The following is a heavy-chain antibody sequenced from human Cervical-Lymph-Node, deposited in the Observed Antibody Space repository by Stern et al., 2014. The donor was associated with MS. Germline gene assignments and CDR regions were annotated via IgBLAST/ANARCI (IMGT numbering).Heavy chain of an antibody. CDR2: SSFDGFNR. J-gene: IGHJ4*02. CDR1: GFSFSSSG. Sequence: VQLVESGGTLVQPGRSLTLSCAVSGFSFSSSGIHWVRQAPGKGLEWVAFSSFDGFNRYYVDSVKGRFTVSRDTSKNTVHLQMNNLRVEDTAVYYCARDGPSKTMALPDYWGQGTLVSVSS. V-gene: IGHV3-30*03. CDR3: ARDGPSKTMALPDY. D-gene: IGHD5-24*01.